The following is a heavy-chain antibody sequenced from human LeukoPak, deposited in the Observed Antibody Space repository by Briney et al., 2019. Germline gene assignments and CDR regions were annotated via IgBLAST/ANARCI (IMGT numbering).Heavy chain of an antibody. D-gene: IGHD3-9*01. CDR3: ARDLTGDPAAYFEF. CDR1: GYTFTGYH. CDR2: INPDSGGT. J-gene: IGHJ4*02. Sequence: ASVKVSCKASGYTFTGYHIHWVRQAPGQGLEWMGWINPDSGGTNFPQNFQGRVTMTRDTSISTAHMEISWLRSDDTAVYYCARDLTGDPAAYFEFWGQGTLVTVSS. V-gene: IGHV1-2*02.